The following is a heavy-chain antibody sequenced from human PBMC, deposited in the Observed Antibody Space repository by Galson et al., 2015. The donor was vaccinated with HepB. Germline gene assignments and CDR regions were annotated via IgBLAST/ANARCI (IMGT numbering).Heavy chain of an antibody. D-gene: IGHD3-22*01. CDR1: GFTFSSYN. J-gene: IGHJ4*02. V-gene: IGHV3-21*01. Sequence: SLRLSCAASGFTFSSYNMNWVRQAPGKGLEWVSSISSSSSYIYYADSVKGRFTISRDNAKNSLYLQMNSLRAEDTAVYYCARVKYYDSSGYLLWGLGTLVTVSS. CDR3: ARVKYYDSSGYLL. CDR2: ISSSSSYI.